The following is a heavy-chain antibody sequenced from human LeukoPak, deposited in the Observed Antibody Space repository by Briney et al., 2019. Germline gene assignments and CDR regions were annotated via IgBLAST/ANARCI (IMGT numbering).Heavy chain of an antibody. CDR1: GGSISSGGYS. CDR3: ARANYGDYKGSYAFDI. CDR2: IYHSGST. V-gene: IGHV4-30-2*01. D-gene: IGHD4-17*01. J-gene: IGHJ3*02. Sequence: SETLSLTCAVSGGSISSGGYSWSWIRQPPGKGLEWIGYIYHSGSTYYNPSLKSRVTISVDRSKNQFSLKLSSVTAADTAVYYCARANYGDYKGSYAFDIWGQGTMVTVSS.